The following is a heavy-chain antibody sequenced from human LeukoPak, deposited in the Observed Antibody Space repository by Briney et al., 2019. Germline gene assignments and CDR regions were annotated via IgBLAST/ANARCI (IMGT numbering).Heavy chain of an antibody. CDR2: IYGSGTT. CDR3: AKDRSIGTYYTFDH. V-gene: IGHV4-4*07. Sequence: SETLSLTCTVSGGSISSYWSWIRQPAGKGLEWIGRIYGSGTTTYNPSLKSRVSMSIDTSKNQFSLKLMSVTAADTAVYYCAKDRSIGTYYTFDHWGQGTLVIVSS. CDR1: GGSISSY. D-gene: IGHD1-26*01. J-gene: IGHJ4*02.